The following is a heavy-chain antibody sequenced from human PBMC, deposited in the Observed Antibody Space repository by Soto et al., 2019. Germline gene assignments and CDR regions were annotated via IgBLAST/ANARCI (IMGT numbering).Heavy chain of an antibody. Sequence: QVQLVQSGAEVKKPGSSVKVSCKASGGTFSSYAISWVRQAPGQGLEWMGGIIPIFGTANYAQKFQGRVTITADESTSTAYMELSSMRSEDTAVYYCARVECSGGSCYGPLDYWGQGTLVTVSS. D-gene: IGHD2-15*01. CDR1: GGTFSSYA. V-gene: IGHV1-69*01. CDR2: IIPIFGTA. J-gene: IGHJ4*02. CDR3: ARVECSGGSCYGPLDY.